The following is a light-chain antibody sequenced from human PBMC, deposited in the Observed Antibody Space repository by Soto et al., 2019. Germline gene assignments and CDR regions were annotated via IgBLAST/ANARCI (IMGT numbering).Light chain of an antibody. CDR3: MQALQPA. Sequence: DIVMTQSPLSLPVTPGEPASISCRSSQSLLHSNGYNYLDWYLQKPGQSPQLLIYLGSNRASGVPDRLSGSGSGTDFTLKISRVEAEDVGVYYCMQALQPAFGQGTKLEIK. V-gene: IGKV2-28*01. CDR2: LGS. J-gene: IGKJ2*01. CDR1: QSLLHSNGYNY.